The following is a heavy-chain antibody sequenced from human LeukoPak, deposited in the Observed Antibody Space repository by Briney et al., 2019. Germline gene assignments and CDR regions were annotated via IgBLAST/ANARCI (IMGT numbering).Heavy chain of an antibody. CDR3: ARTSTVTYYFDY. CDR2: MYYRGST. V-gene: IGHV4-39*07. CDR1: GGSISSSSHY. Sequence: SETLSLTCTVSGGSISSSSHYWGWIRQPPGKGLEWIGSMYYRGSTYHNPSLKSRVTISVDTSKNQFSLKLSSVTAADTAVYYCARTSTVTYYFDYWGQGTLVTVSS. D-gene: IGHD4-17*01. J-gene: IGHJ4*02.